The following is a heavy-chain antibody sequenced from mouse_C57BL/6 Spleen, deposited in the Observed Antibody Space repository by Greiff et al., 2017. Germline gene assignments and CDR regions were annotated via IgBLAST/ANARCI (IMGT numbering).Heavy chain of an antibody. Sequence: VQLQQPGAELVRPGSSVKLSCKASGYTFTSYWMHWVKQRPIQGLEWIGNIDPSDSETNYNQKFKDKATLTVDKSSSTAYMQLSSLTSEDSAVYYCARRRLYYALDDWGQGTSVTVSS. J-gene: IGHJ4*01. V-gene: IGHV1-52*01. CDR3: ARRRLYYALDD. CDR1: GYTFTSYW. D-gene: IGHD1-2*01. CDR2: IDPSDSET.